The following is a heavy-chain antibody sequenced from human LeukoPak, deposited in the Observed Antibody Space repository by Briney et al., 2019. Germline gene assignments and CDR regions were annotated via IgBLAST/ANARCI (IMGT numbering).Heavy chain of an antibody. D-gene: IGHD1-1*01. CDR1: GFTFNICA. V-gene: IGHV3-23*01. CDR2: IGSTDI. Sequence: GGSLRLSCTASGFTFNICAMSWLRQAQGKGQEWVSSIGSTDIYYADSVKCRFTVSRDNSKNTLYLQLNNLRAEDSAVYYCAKDATPGNAIWDYFANWGQGTLVTVSS. J-gene: IGHJ4*02. CDR3: AKDATPGNAIWDYFAN.